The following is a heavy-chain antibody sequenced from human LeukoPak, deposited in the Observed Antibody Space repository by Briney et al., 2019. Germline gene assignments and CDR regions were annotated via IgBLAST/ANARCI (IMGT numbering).Heavy chain of an antibody. CDR2: INWNGGST. Sequence: GGSLRLSCAASGFTFDDYGMSWVRQAPGKGLEWVSGINWNGGSTGYADSMKGRFTISRDNAKNSLYLQMNSLRAEDTALYHCARGVIATVPTAGREGDYFDYWGQGTLVTVSS. V-gene: IGHV3-20*01. D-gene: IGHD5-24*01. CDR3: ARGVIATVPTAGREGDYFDY. J-gene: IGHJ4*02. CDR1: GFTFDDYG.